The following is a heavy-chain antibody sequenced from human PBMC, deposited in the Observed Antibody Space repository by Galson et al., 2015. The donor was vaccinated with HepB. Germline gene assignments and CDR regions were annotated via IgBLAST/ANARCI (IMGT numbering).Heavy chain of an antibody. Sequence: TLSLTCTVSGGSISSYYWSWIRQPPGKGLEWIGYIYYSGSTNYNPSLKSRVTISVDTSKNQFSLKLSSVTAADTAVYYCARVSLGGQLPLHFFNYWGQGTLVTVSS. CDR2: IYYSGST. D-gene: IGHD2-15*01. V-gene: IGHV4-59*01. J-gene: IGHJ4*02. CDR1: GGSISSYY. CDR3: ARVSLGGQLPLHFFNY.